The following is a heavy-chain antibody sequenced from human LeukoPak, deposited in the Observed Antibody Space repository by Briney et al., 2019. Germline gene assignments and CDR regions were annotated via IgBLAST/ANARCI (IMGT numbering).Heavy chain of an antibody. J-gene: IGHJ4*02. CDR2: ISAYNGNT. Sequence: ASVKVSCKASGYTFTSYGISWVRQAPGQGLEWMGWISAYNGNTNYAQKLQGRVTMTTDTSTSTAYMELSSLRSEDTAVYYCALWSGYPGVDYWGQGTLVTVSS. D-gene: IGHD3-3*01. V-gene: IGHV1-18*01. CDR3: ALWSGYPGVDY. CDR1: GYTFTSYG.